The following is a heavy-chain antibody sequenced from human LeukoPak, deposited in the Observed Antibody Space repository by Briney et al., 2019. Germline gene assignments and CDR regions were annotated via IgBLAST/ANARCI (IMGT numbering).Heavy chain of an antibody. CDR1: GFTFSSYE. J-gene: IGHJ6*03. Sequence: GGSLRLSCAASGFTFSSYEMNWVRQAPGKGLEWVSYTSSSGSTIYYAASVKGRFTISRDNAKNSLYLQMNSLRAEDTAVYYCARDVPGYSSGWYSGYYYYMDVWGKGTTVTISS. CDR3: ARDVPGYSSGWYSGYYYYMDV. D-gene: IGHD6-19*01. CDR2: TSSSGSTI. V-gene: IGHV3-48*03.